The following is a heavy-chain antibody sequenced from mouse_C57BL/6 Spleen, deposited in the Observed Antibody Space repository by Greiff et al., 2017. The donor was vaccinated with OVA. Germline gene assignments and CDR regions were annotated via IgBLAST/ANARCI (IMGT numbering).Heavy chain of an antibody. CDR1: GFTFSDYG. D-gene: IGHD1-1*01. V-gene: IGHV5-17*01. CDR2: ISSGSSTI. J-gene: IGHJ1*03. CDR3: ARPGILTTVVANWYCDV. Sequence: EVKLVESGGGLVKPGGSLKLSCAASGFTFSDYGMHWVRQAPEKGLEWVAYISSGSSTIYYADTVKGRFTISRDNAKNTLFLQMTSLRSEDTAMYYCARPGILTTVVANWYCDVWGTGTTVTVSS.